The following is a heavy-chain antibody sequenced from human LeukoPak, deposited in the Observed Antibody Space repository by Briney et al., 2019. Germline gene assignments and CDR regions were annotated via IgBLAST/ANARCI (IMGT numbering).Heavy chain of an antibody. CDR2: ISWNSGSI. Sequence: GGSLRLSCAASGFTFDDYAMHWVRHAPGKGLEWVSGISWNSGSIGYADSVKGRFTISRDNAKNSLYLQMNSLRAEDTALYYCAKGNVLNYYDSSGALDYWGQGTLVTVSS. D-gene: IGHD3-22*01. CDR3: AKGNVLNYYDSSGALDY. CDR1: GFTFDDYA. J-gene: IGHJ4*02. V-gene: IGHV3-9*01.